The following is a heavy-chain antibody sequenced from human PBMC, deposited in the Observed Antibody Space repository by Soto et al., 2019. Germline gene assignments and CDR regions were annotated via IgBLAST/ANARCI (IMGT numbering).Heavy chain of an antibody. D-gene: IGHD2-15*01. J-gene: IGHJ5*02. CDR2: IYYSGST. CDR1: GGSISSSTYD. V-gene: IGHV4-39*01. CDR3: ARRRGYCSGGSCYNWFDP. Sequence: EALSITSTGSGGSISSSTYDRGWIRQPPGKGLEWIGSIYYSGSTYYNPSLKSRVTISVDTSKNQFSLKLSSVTSADTAVYYCARRRGYCSGGSCYNWFDPWGQGTLVTV.